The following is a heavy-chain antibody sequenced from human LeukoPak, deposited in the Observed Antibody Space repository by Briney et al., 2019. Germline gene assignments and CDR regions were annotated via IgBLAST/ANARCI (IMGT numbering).Heavy chain of an antibody. CDR3: AKDSYYDILTANDAFDI. D-gene: IGHD3-9*01. CDR1: GFTFSSYA. V-gene: IGHV3-23*01. CDR2: IIGSGGST. J-gene: IGHJ3*02. Sequence: GGSLRLSCAASGFTFSSYAMSWVRQAPGKGLEWVSAIIGSGGSTYYADSVKGRFTISRDNSKNTLYLQMNSLRAEDTAVYYCAKDSYYDILTANDAFDIWGQGTMVTVSS.